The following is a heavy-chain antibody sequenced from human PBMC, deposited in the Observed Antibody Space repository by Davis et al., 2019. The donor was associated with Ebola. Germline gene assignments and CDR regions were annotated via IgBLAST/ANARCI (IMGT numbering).Heavy chain of an antibody. CDR1: GYTFTSYW. CDR3: ARQGAGATGFDY. CDR2: IDPSDSYT. Sequence: KVSCKASGYTFTSYWISWVRQMPGKGLEWMGRIDPSDSYTNYSPSFQGHVTISADKSISTAYLQWSSLKASDTAMYYCARQGAGATGFDYWGQGTLVTVSS. J-gene: IGHJ4*02. D-gene: IGHD1-26*01. V-gene: IGHV5-10-1*01.